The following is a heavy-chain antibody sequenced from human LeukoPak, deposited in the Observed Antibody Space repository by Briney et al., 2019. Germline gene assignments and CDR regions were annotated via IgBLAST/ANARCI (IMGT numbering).Heavy chain of an antibody. D-gene: IGHD3-22*01. J-gene: IGHJ4*02. Sequence: GRSLRLSCAASGFTFSSYAMHWVRQAPGKGLEWVAVISYDGSNKYYADSVKGRFTISRDNSKNTLYLQMNSLRAEDTAVYYCARDSDSSGYRLDYWGQGTLVTVSS. V-gene: IGHV3-30*04. CDR2: ISYDGSNK. CDR3: ARDSDSSGYRLDY. CDR1: GFTFSSYA.